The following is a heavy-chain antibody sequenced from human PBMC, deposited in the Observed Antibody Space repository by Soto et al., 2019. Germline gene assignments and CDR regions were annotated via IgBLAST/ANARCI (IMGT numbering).Heavy chain of an antibody. D-gene: IGHD3-10*01. CDR1: GFTVSSNY. Sequence: EVQLVETGGGLIQPGGSLRLSCAASGFTVSSNYMSWVRQAPGKGLEWVSVIYSGGSTYYADSVKGRFTISRDNSKNTVYLQMNSLRAEDTAVYYCARDMVSRGWYFDLWGRGTLVTVSS. CDR2: IYSGGST. V-gene: IGHV3-53*02. CDR3: ARDMVSRGWYFDL. J-gene: IGHJ2*01.